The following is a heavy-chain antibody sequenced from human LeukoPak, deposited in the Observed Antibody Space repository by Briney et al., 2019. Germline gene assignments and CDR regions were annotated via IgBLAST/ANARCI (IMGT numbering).Heavy chain of an antibody. CDR1: GGSISSYY. D-gene: IGHD1-26*01. V-gene: IGHV4-59*01. J-gene: IGHJ3*02. CDR2: IYYSGST. CDR3: ARDSVGATEPEAFDI. Sequence: SETLSLTCTVSGGSISSYYWSWIRQPPGKGLEWIGYIYYSGSTNYNPSLKSRVTISVDTSKNQFSLKLSSVTAADTAVYYCARDSVGATEPEAFDIWGQGTMVTVSS.